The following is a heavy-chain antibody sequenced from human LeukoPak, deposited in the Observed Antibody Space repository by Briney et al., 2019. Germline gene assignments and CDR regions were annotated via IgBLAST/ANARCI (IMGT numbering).Heavy chain of an antibody. CDR3: ARGRPRSVVPTAPFDY. Sequence: PSETLSLTCAVYGGSFSGYYWSWIRQPPGKGLEWIGEINHSGSTNYNPSLKSRVTISVDTSKNQFSLKLSSVTAADTAVYYRARGRPRSVVPTAPFDYWGQGTLVTVSS. J-gene: IGHJ4*02. CDR1: GGSFSGYY. D-gene: IGHD2-2*01. V-gene: IGHV4-34*01. CDR2: INHSGST.